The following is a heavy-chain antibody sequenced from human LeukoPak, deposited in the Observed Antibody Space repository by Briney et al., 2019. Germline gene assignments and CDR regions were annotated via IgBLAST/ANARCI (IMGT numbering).Heavy chain of an antibody. Sequence: PGGSLRLSCAASGFTFSSYAMSWVRQAPGKGLEWVSAISGSGGSTYCADSVKGRFTISRDNSKNTLYLQMNSLRAEDTAVYYCAKDGSYGYLPSDYWGQGTLVTVSS. CDR3: AKDGSYGYLPSDY. J-gene: IGHJ4*02. D-gene: IGHD5-18*01. CDR1: GFTFSSYA. V-gene: IGHV3-23*01. CDR2: ISGSGGST.